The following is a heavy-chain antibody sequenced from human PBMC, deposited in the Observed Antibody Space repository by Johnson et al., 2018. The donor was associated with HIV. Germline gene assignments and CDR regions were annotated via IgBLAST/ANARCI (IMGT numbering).Heavy chain of an antibody. Sequence: QVRLVESGGGVVQPGRSLRLSCAASGFTFSSYAMHWVRQAPGKGLEWVSVISYDGSNKYYADSVKGRFTISRDNSKNTLYLQMNSLRAEDTAVYYCTTTNLELMDDAFDIWGQGTMVTVSS. D-gene: IGHD1-7*01. V-gene: IGHV3-30*04. CDR2: ISYDGSNK. J-gene: IGHJ3*02. CDR3: TTTNLELMDDAFDI. CDR1: GFTFSSYA.